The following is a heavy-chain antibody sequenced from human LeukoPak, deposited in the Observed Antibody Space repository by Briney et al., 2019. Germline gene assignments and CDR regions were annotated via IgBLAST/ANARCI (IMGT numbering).Heavy chain of an antibody. J-gene: IGHJ4*02. CDR3: VKGGFTYYDD. V-gene: IGHV3-23*01. CDR2: INTGDIT. D-gene: IGHD3-22*01. Sequence: PGGSLRLSSAASGFTFDYSAMTWVRQAPEKGLEWVSTINTGDITFYANSVKGRFTISRDNSKSALFLQMNSLRAEDTAIYYCVKGGFTYYDDWGQGTLVTVSS. CDR1: GFTFDYSA.